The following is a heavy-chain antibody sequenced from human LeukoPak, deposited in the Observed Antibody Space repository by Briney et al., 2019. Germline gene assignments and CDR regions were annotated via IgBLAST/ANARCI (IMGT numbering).Heavy chain of an antibody. J-gene: IGHJ4*02. Sequence: GASVKVSCKASGGTFSSYAISWVRQAPGQGLEWMGGIIPIFGTANYAQKFQGRVTITADESTSTAYMELSSLRSEDTAVYYCARVPSVEATPFDYWGQGTLVTVSS. CDR3: ARVPSVEATPFDY. V-gene: IGHV1-69*13. CDR1: GGTFSSYA. CDR2: IIPIFGTA. D-gene: IGHD1-26*01.